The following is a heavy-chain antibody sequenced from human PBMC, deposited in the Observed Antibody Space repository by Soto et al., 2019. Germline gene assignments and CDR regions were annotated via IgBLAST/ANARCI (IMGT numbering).Heavy chain of an antibody. CDR2: MNPNSGNT. Sequence: QVQLVQSGAEVKKPGASVKVSCKASGYTFTSYHIDWVRHATGQGLEWMGWMNPNSGNTGYAQKFQGRVTMTMNTSISTAYMELSSLRSEDTAVYYCARERTGTRGGDYWGQGTLVTVSS. J-gene: IGHJ4*02. CDR1: GYTFTSYH. CDR3: ARERTGTRGGDY. D-gene: IGHD1-1*01. V-gene: IGHV1-8*01.